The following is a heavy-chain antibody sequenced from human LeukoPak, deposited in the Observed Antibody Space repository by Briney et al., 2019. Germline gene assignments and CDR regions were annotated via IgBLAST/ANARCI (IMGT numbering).Heavy chain of an antibody. V-gene: IGHV3-66*01. Sequence: HPGGSLRLSCAASGFTVSSNYMSWVRQAPGKGLEWVSVIYSGGSTYYADSVKGRFTISRDNSKNTLYLQMNSLRAEDTAVYYCARDHFNYYEDGMDVWGQGTTVTVSS. J-gene: IGHJ6*02. D-gene: IGHD3-22*01. CDR3: ARDHFNYYEDGMDV. CDR1: GFTVSSNY. CDR2: IYSGGST.